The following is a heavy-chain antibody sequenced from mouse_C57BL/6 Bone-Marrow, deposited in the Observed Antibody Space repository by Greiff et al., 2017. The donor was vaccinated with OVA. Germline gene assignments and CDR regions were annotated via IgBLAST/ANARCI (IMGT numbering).Heavy chain of an antibody. J-gene: IGHJ3*01. CDR3: AKIITTVPFAY. D-gene: IGHD1-1*01. CDR2: IDPSDSYT. CDR1: GYTFTSYW. Sequence: VQLQQPGAELVRPGTSVKLSCKASGYTFTSYWMHWVKQRPGQGLEWIGVIDPSDSYTNYNQKFKGKATLTVDKSSSTAYMQLSSLTSEDSAVYYCAKIITTVPFAYWGQGTLVTVSA. V-gene: IGHV1-59*01.